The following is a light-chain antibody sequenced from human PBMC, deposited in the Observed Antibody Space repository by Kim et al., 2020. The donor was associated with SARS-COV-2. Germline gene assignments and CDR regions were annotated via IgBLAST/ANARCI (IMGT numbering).Light chain of an antibody. CDR1: ISAVGAYNY. V-gene: IGLV2-14*03. CDR3: SSYTGSPPYV. CDR2: DVS. Sequence: GQSITISCTGTISAVGAYNYVSWYQQPPGKAPKLMIYDVSDRPSGVSDRFSGSKSGNTASLTISGLQAEDEADYYCSSYTGSPPYVFGTGTKVTVL. J-gene: IGLJ1*01.